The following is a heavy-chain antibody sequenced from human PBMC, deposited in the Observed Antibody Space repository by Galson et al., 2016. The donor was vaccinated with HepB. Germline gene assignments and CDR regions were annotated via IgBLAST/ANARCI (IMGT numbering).Heavy chain of an antibody. J-gene: IGHJ6*02. D-gene: IGHD3-16*01. CDR2: ISFDGNNK. Sequence: SLRLSCAASGFTFSSHAFYWIRQAPGKGLEWVAVISFDGNNKFFAGSVKGRFTISRDNSKNTLFLQMNSLRPDDSAVYYCARDLITGMTDHHYAMDVWGPGTTVTVSS. CDR3: ARDLITGMTDHHYAMDV. V-gene: IGHV3-30*04. CDR1: GFTFSSHA.